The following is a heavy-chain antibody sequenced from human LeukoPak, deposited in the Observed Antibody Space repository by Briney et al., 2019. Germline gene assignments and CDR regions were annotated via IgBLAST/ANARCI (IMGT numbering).Heavy chain of an antibody. CDR3: RRMTYGYVWEEENDY. Sequence: GASVKVSCKASGYTFTSYGISWVRQAPGQGLECMGWISAYNGNTNYAQKLQGRVTMTTDTSTSTAYMELRSLRSDDTAVYYCRRMTYGYVWEEENDYWGQGTLVTVSS. CDR1: GYTFTSYG. V-gene: IGHV1-18*01. CDR2: ISAYNGNT. J-gene: IGHJ4*02. D-gene: IGHD3-16*01.